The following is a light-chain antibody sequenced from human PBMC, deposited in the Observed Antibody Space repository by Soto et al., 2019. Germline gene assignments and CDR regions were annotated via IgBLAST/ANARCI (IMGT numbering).Light chain of an antibody. V-gene: IGLV1-47*01. Sequence: QSVLTQAPSASGTPGQRVTISCSGSSSNIGSNFVYWYQKFPGTAPKVLIYRNDQRPSGVPDRFSGSKSGTSASLAISGLRSEDEADYYCAVWDDSLNDSVAFGGGTKLTVL. CDR2: RND. CDR3: AVWDDSLNDSVA. J-gene: IGLJ2*01. CDR1: SSNIGSNF.